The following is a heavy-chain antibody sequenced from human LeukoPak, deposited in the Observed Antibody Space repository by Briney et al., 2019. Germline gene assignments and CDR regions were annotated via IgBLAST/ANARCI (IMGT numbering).Heavy chain of an antibody. D-gene: IGHD3-10*01. V-gene: IGHV3-64*01. CDR2: ISSNGGST. Sequence: GGSLRLSCAASGFTFSSYAMHWVRQAPGKGLEYVSAISSNGGSTYYANSVKGRFTISRDNSKNTLYLQMGSLRAEDMAVYYCARSMVRGVFDYWGQGTLVTVSS. CDR3: ARSMVRGVFDY. J-gene: IGHJ4*02. CDR1: GFTFSSYA.